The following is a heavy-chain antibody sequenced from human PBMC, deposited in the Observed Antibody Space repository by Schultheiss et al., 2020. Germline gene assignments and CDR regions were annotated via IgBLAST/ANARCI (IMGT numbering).Heavy chain of an antibody. CDR3: ARRALQGYYYYGMDV. Sequence: SETLSLTCAVYGGSFSGYYWSWIRQPPGKGLEWIGYIYYSGSTYYNPSLKSRVTLSVDTSKNQFSLKLSSVTAADTAVYYCARRALQGYYYYGMDVWGQGTTVNV. V-gene: IGHV4-34*01. D-gene: IGHD4-11*01. J-gene: IGHJ6*02. CDR2: IYYSGST. CDR1: GGSFSGYY.